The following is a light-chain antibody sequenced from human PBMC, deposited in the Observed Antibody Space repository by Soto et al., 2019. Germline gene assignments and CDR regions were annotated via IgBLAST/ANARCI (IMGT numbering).Light chain of an antibody. CDR2: AAS. CDR3: QQAKIFPCT. J-gene: IGKJ1*01. V-gene: IGKV1-8*01. CDR1: QGISSY. Sequence: AIRMTQSPSSFSASTGDRVTITCRASQGISSYLAWYQQKPGKAPKFLIYAASSLQSGVPSRFSGSGSGTDFSLTISSLQPEDFVPYYCQQAKIFPCTFGQGTNVDI.